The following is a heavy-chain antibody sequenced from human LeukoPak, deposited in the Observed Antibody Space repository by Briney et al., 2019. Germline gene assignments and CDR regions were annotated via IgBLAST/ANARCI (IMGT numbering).Heavy chain of an antibody. D-gene: IGHD3-22*01. CDR3: ATGVEVVVYDY. Sequence: ASVKVSCKASGYTFTGYYMHWVRQAPGQGLEWMGIINPSGGSTSYAQKFQGRVTMTRDKSIRTAYMELSRLTSDDTAVYYCATGVEVVVYDYWGQGTLVTVSS. CDR2: INPSGGST. V-gene: IGHV1-46*01. CDR1: GYTFTGYY. J-gene: IGHJ4*02.